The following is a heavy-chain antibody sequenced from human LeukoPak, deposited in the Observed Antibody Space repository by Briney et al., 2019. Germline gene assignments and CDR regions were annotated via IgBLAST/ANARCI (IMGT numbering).Heavy chain of an antibody. CDR1: GGSINTGDYY. CDR3: ARIKLSWREFDC. V-gene: IGHV4-31*03. D-gene: IGHD1-26*01. Sequence: PSETLSLTCTVSGGSINTGDYYWSWIRQHPGKGLEWIGYVYYSGTTYYNPSLESRITISLDTSKSQFSLKLSSVTAADTAVYYFARIKLSWREFDCLGQGTLVTVSS. J-gene: IGHJ4*03. CDR2: VYYSGTT.